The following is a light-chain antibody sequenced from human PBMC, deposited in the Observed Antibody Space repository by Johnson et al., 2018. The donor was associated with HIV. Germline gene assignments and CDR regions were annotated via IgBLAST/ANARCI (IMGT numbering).Light chain of an antibody. J-gene: IGLJ1*01. CDR2: DNN. Sequence: QSVLTQPPSVSAAPGQKVTISCSGSNSNIGNNFVSWYQQLPGTAPKLLIFDNNKRPSGIPDRFSASKSGTSATLGITGLQTGDEADYYCLAWDTSLSAHFVFGTGTKVTVL. CDR3: LAWDTSLSAHFV. CDR1: NSNIGNNF. V-gene: IGLV1-51*01.